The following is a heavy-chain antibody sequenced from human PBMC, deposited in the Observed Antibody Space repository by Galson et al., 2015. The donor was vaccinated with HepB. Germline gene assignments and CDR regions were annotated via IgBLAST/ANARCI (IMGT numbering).Heavy chain of an antibody. CDR1: GFRFSNYA. D-gene: IGHD4-17*01. J-gene: IGHJ4*02. V-gene: IGHV3-23*01. Sequence: SLRLSCAASGFRFSNYALSWVRQAPGKGLEWVATTTGRRSDTLYADSVKGRFTVSRDNAKNMVFLHMNSLTVADTAMYYCAKDAIIDGDSPWYLDYWGQGTLVAVSS. CDR2: TTGRRSDT. CDR3: AKDAIIDGDSPWYLDY.